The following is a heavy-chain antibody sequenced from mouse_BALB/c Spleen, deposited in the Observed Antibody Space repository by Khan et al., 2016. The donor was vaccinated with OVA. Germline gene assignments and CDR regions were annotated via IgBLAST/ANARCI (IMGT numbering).Heavy chain of an antibody. CDR2: ITYSGRT. CDR1: GYSITSDYA. Sequence: EVQLQESGPGLVKPSQSLSLTCTVTGYSITSDYAWNWIRQFPGNKLEWMGYITYSGRTSYTPPLKSRISITRDTSKNQFFLQLNSVTTEDTATYYCAGGRTYWGQGTLVTVSA. CDR3: AGGRTY. D-gene: IGHD3-3*01. V-gene: IGHV3-2*02. J-gene: IGHJ3*01.